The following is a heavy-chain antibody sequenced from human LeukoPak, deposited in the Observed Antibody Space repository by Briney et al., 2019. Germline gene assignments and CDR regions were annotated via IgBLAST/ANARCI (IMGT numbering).Heavy chain of an antibody. D-gene: IGHD3-10*01. CDR2: ISGSGGST. CDR1: GFTFSSYA. J-gene: IGHJ4*02. Sequence: PGGSLRLSCAASGFTFSSYAMSWVRQAPGKGLEWVSAISGSGGSTYYADSVKGRFTISRDNSKNTLYLQMNSLRAEDTAVYYCAKDLRTAVFLWFGELSYFDYWGQGTLVTVSS. CDR3: AKDLRTAVFLWFGELSYFDY. V-gene: IGHV3-23*01.